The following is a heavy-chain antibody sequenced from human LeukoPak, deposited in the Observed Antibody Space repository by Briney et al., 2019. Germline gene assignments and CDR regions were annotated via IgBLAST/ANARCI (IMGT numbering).Heavy chain of an antibody. CDR3: AKVKGVVGARDY. D-gene: IGHD1-26*01. Sequence: GGSLRLSCAASGFTFDDYAMHWVRQAPGKGLEWVSAISGSGGSTYYADSVKGRFTISRDNSKNTLYLQMNSLRAEDTAVYYCAKVKGVVGARDYWGQGTLVTVSS. J-gene: IGHJ4*02. CDR1: GFTFDDYA. V-gene: IGHV3-23*01. CDR2: ISGSGGST.